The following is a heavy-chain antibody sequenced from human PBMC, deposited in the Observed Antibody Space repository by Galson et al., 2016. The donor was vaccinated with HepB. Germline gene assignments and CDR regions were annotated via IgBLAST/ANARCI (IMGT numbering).Heavy chain of an antibody. CDR1: GFTVRSHY. CDR3: ARAGWELLRY. J-gene: IGHJ4*02. D-gene: IGHD1-26*01. Sequence: SLRLSCAASGFTVRSHYMIWVRQAPGKGLEWVSVIYAGGRTYYADAVQGRFTSSRDDSRNTLNLQMNSLRPEDTAVYYCARAGWELLRYWGQGTLVTVSS. CDR2: IYAGGRT. V-gene: IGHV3-53*01.